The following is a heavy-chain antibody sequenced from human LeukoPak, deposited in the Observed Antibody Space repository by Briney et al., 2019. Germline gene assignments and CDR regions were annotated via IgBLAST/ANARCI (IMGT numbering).Heavy chain of an antibody. D-gene: IGHD3-9*01. CDR3: ARGLYDILTSDLFHY. J-gene: IGHJ4*02. CDR2: IYHSGST. V-gene: IGHV4-38-2*02. Sequence: PSETLSLTCTVSGYSISSGYHWGWIRQPPGKGLEWIGSIYHSGSTYYNPSLKSRVTISVDTSKNQFSLKLSSVTAADTAVYYCARGLYDILTSDLFHYWGQGTLVTDSS. CDR1: GYSISSGYH.